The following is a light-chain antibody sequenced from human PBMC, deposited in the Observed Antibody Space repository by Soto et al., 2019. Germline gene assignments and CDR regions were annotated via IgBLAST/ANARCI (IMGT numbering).Light chain of an antibody. V-gene: IGKV3-15*01. CDR2: GAS. CDR1: QSVSSN. CDR3: QQYYSTPQT. J-gene: IGKJ2*01. Sequence: EIVMTQSPATLSVSPGERATLSCRASQSVSSNLAWYQQKPGQAPRLLIYGASTRATGIPARISGSGSGTEFTLTISSLQSEDVAVYYCQQYYSTPQTFGQGTKLEIK.